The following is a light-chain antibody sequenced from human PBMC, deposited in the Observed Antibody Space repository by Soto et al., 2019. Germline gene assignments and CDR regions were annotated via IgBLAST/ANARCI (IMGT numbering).Light chain of an antibody. CDR3: TSYAGGNNV. CDR2: EVN. Sequence: QSVLTQPPSASGSPGQSVTISCTGTSSDVGGYNYVSWYQQHPGKVPKLMVYEVNKRPSGFPDRFAVSKSGNTASLTVAGLQAEDEDDYYCTSYAGGNNVFGTGTKVTVL. CDR1: SSDVGGYNY. J-gene: IGLJ1*01. V-gene: IGLV2-8*01.